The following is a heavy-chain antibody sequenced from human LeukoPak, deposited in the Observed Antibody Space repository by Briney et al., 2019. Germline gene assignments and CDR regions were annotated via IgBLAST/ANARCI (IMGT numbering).Heavy chain of an antibody. Sequence: SSETLSLTCAVYGGSFSGYYWSWIRQPPGKGLEWIGEISHSGSTNYNPSLKSRVTISVDTSKNQFSLKLSSVTAADTAVYYCAREKIAAAGPRGYFDYWGQGTLVTVSS. CDR3: AREKIAAAGPRGYFDY. V-gene: IGHV4-34*01. CDR2: ISHSGST. CDR1: GGSFSGYY. D-gene: IGHD6-13*01. J-gene: IGHJ4*02.